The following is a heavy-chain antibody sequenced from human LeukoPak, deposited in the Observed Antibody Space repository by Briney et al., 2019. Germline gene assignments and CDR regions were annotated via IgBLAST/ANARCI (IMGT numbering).Heavy chain of an antibody. CDR2: ISYDGSNK. V-gene: IGHV3-30-3*01. J-gene: IGHJ2*01. Sequence: PGGSLRLSCAASGFTFSSYAMHWVRQAPGKGLEWVAVISYDGSNKYYADSVKGRFTISRDNSKNTLYLQMNSLRAEDTAVYYCARAPRLDSSGPPDWYFDLWGRGTLVTVSS. D-gene: IGHD3-22*01. CDR1: GFTFSSYA. CDR3: ARAPRLDSSGPPDWYFDL.